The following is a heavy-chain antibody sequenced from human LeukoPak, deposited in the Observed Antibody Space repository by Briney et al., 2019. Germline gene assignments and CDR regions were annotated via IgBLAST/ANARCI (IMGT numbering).Heavy chain of an antibody. CDR1: GFTFSSYD. Sequence: GGSLRLSCAASGFTFSSYDMHWVRQATGKGLEWVSAIGTAGDTYYPGSVKGRFTISRENAKNSLYLQMNSLRAGDTAVYYCARAKGYCSGGSCYSIFDYWGQGTLVTVSS. V-gene: IGHV3-13*01. CDR3: ARAKGYCSGGSCYSIFDY. D-gene: IGHD2-15*01. J-gene: IGHJ4*02. CDR2: IGTAGDT.